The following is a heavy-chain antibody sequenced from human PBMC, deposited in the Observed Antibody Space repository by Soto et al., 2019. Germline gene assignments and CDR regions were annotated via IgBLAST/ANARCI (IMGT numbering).Heavy chain of an antibody. J-gene: IGHJ4*02. V-gene: IGHV4-30-4*01. CDR1: GGSISSGDYY. Sequence: QVQLQESGPGLVKPSQTLSLTCTVSGGSISSGDYYWSWIRQPPEEGLEWIGYIYYSGSTYYNPSLKSRVTISVDTSKNQFSLKLSSVTAADTAVYYCARLTPGYSSGWFIDYWGQGTLVTVSS. D-gene: IGHD6-19*01. CDR2: IYYSGST. CDR3: ARLTPGYSSGWFIDY.